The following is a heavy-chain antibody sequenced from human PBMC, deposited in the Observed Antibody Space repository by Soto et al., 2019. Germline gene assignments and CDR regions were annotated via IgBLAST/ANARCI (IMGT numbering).Heavy chain of an antibody. CDR1: GYTFTSYG. CDR2: IRGYNGNT. V-gene: IGHV1-18*04. D-gene: IGHD3-10*01. J-gene: IGHJ6*02. CDR3: ASAGKYYYGSGSPYYYGMDV. Sequence: QVQLVQSGAEVKKPGASVKVACKASGYTFTSYGVSWVRQAPGQGLEWMGWIRGYNGNTNYSQKLQGRVTMTTDTTTSQSYMELWSVRSDDRAVYSGASAGKYYYGSGSPYYYGMDVWGQGITVTVSS.